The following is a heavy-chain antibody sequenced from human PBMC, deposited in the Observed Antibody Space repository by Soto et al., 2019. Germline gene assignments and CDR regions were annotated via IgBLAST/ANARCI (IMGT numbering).Heavy chain of an antibody. D-gene: IGHD3-16*01. CDR3: ARDQRDEYSWGPKGVSDS. CDR1: GVSVSSSPYY. J-gene: IGHJ4*02. Sequence: SETLSLTCSVSGVSVSSSPYYWSWLRQPPGKGLEWIGFIYHSGSNKYNPSFKSRVTISLDTSRKQFSLKLSSVTAADTAVYYCARDQRDEYSWGPKGVSDSWGQGALVTVSS. CDR2: IYHSGSN. V-gene: IGHV4-61*01.